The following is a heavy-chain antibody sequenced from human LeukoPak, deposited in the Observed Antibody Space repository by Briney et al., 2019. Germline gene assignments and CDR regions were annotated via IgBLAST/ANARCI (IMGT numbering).Heavy chain of an antibody. CDR1: FTXXSXX. Sequence: FTXXSXXMHXVXQXPXXXXXXXXXXNTDGSSTSYADSVKGRFTISRDNAKNTLYLQMNSLRAEDTAVYYCARDLKGYSSSWSLSDYWGQGTLVTVSS. CDR3: ARDLKGYSSSWSLSDY. V-gene: IGHV3-74*01. D-gene: IGHD6-13*01. J-gene: IGHJ4*02. CDR2: XNTDGSST.